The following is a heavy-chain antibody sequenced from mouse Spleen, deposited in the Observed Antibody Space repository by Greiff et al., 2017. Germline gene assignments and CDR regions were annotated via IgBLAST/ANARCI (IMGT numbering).Heavy chain of an antibody. J-gene: IGHJ4*01. CDR3: ARTVYYYAMDY. D-gene: IGHD1-1*01. CDR2: INPSSGYT. V-gene: IGHV1S26*01. Sequence: QVQLQQPGAELVKPGASVKMSCKASGYTFTSYTMHWVKQRPGQGLEWIGYINPSSGYTKYNQKFKDKATLTADKSSSTAYMQLSSLTSEDSAVYYCARTVYYYAMDYWGQGTSVTVSS. CDR1: GYTFTSYT.